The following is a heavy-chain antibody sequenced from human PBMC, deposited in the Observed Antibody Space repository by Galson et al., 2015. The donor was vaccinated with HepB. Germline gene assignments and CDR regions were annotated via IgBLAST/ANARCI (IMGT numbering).Heavy chain of an antibody. Sequence: PALVKPAQTLTLTCTFSGFSLSTSGVGVGWIRQPPGKALEWLALIYWNDDKRYSPSLKSRLTITKDTSKNQVVLTMTNMDPVDTATYYCAHVRDVSPFGGAILAFDIWGQGTMVTVSS. J-gene: IGHJ3*02. CDR3: AHVRDVSPFGGAILAFDI. CDR2: IYWNDDK. D-gene: IGHD3-16*01. V-gene: IGHV2-5*01. CDR1: GFSLSTSGVG.